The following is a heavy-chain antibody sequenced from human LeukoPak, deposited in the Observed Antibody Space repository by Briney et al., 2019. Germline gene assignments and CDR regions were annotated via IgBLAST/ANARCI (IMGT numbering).Heavy chain of an antibody. Sequence: GGSLRLSCAASGFTFDDYAMHWVRQAPGKGLEWVTGISWNSGSIGYADSVKGRFTISRDNAKNSLYLQMNSLRAEDTALYYCAKMASGLDEFWSGSHGNWFDPWGQGTLVTVSS. D-gene: IGHD3-3*01. CDR1: GFTFDDYA. V-gene: IGHV3-9*01. CDR2: ISWNSGSI. CDR3: AKMASGLDEFWSGSHGNWFDP. J-gene: IGHJ5*02.